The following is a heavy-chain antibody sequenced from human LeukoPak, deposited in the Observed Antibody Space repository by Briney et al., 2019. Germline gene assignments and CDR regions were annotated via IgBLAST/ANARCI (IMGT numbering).Heavy chain of an antibody. V-gene: IGHV3-53*04. CDR3: ASSSQSMVRGAFDY. Sequence: SGGSLRLSCAASGFTVSSNYMSWVRRAPGKGLEWVSVIYSGGSTYYADSVKGRFTISRHNSKNTLYLQMNSLRAEDTAVYYCASSSQSMVRGAFDYWGQGTLVTVSS. CDR1: GFTVSSNY. D-gene: IGHD3-10*01. J-gene: IGHJ4*02. CDR2: IYSGGST.